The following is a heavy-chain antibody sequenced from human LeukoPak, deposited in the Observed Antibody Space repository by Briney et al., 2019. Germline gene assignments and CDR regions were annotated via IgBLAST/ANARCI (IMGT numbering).Heavy chain of an antibody. V-gene: IGHV1-69*05. CDR3: ARGAIIMIPDLPGGMRWFDP. CDR2: IIPIFGTA. Sequence: ASVKVSCKASGGTFSSYAISWVRQAPGQGLEWMGGIIPIFGTANYAQKLQGRVTMTTDTSTSTAYMELRSLRSDDTAVYYCARGAIIMIPDLPGGMRWFDPWGQGTLVTVSS. D-gene: IGHD3-16*01. J-gene: IGHJ5*02. CDR1: GGTFSSYA.